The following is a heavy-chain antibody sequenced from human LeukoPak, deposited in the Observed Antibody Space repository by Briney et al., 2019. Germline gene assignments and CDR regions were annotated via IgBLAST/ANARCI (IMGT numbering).Heavy chain of an antibody. CDR2: IWYDGSNK. J-gene: IGHJ4*02. V-gene: IGHV3-33*01. CDR1: GFTFSSYG. CDR3: TTQFNWNDGDY. D-gene: IGHD1-1*01. Sequence: GRSLRLSCAASGFTFSSYGMHWVRQAPGKGLEWVAVIWYDGSNKYYADSVKGRFTISRDNSKNTLYLQMNSLRVEDTAVYYCTTQFNWNDGDYWGQGTLVTVSS.